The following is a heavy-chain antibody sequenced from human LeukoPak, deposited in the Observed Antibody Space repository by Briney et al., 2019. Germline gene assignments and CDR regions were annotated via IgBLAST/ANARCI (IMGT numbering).Heavy chain of an antibody. J-gene: IGHJ4*02. D-gene: IGHD3-3*01. CDR3: ARGEYYDFWSGTLNY. V-gene: IGHV4-39*07. CDR1: GGSISSSSYY. Sequence: SETLSLTCTVSGGSISSSSYYWGWIRQPPGKGLEWIGSIYYSGSTYYNPSLKSRVTISVDTSKNQFSLKLSSVTAADTAVYYCARGEYYDFWSGTLNYWGQGTLVTVPS. CDR2: IYYSGST.